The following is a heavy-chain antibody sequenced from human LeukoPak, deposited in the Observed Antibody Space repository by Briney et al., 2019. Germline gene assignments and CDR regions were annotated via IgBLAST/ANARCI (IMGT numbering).Heavy chain of an antibody. Sequence: GGSLRLSCAGSGFTFSTYNMNWVRQTPGKGPEWISTISTRSTTIYYADSVQGRFTISRDNSKNTVYLQMNSLRAEDTAVYYCAKDREYDDSCDYNGWGQGTLVTVSS. D-gene: IGHD3-22*01. CDR1: GFTFSTYN. CDR2: ISTRSTTI. V-gene: IGHV3-48*01. CDR3: AKDREYDDSCDYNG. J-gene: IGHJ4*02.